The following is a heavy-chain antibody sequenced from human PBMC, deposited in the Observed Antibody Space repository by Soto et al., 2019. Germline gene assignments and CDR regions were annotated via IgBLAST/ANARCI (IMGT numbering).Heavy chain of an antibody. D-gene: IGHD6-13*01. J-gene: IGHJ6*02. CDR1: GGTFSSYA. V-gene: IGHV1-69*13. CDR2: IIPIFGTA. CDR3: ARVVTVNGYRSSWAPEVYYYGMDV. Sequence: GASVKVSCKASGGTFSSYAIRWVRQAPGQGLEWMGGIIPIFGTANYAQKFQGRVTITADESTSTAYMELSSLRSEDTAVYYCARVVTVNGYRSSWAPEVYYYGMDVWGQGTPVTVYS.